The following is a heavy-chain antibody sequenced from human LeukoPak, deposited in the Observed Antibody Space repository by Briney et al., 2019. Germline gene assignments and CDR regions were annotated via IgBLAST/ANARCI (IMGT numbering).Heavy chain of an antibody. D-gene: IGHD3-10*01. CDR1: GFTFSTYW. CDR3: GGFGYEAGVDM. J-gene: IGHJ4*01. V-gene: IGHV3-7*01. CDR2: IKQTGTET. Sequence: PGGSLRLSCAASGFTFSTYWMTWVRQAPGKGLEWVANIKQTGTETYYVDPVKGRFTISRDNAKNLLYPQMNSLRGEDTAVYYCGGFGYEAGVDMWGQGTLVTVSS.